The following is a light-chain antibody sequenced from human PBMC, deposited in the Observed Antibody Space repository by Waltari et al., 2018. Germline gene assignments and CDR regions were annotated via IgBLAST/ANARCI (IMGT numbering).Light chain of an antibody. Sequence: EIVLTQSPATLSLSPGERATLSCRASQSVSSYLAWYQQKPGQAPRLLIYDASNRATGIPARFRGSGSGTDFTLTISSLEPEDFTVYYCQQRSNSWTFGQGTKVEIK. CDR2: DAS. V-gene: IGKV3-11*01. J-gene: IGKJ1*01. CDR1: QSVSSY. CDR3: QQRSNSWT.